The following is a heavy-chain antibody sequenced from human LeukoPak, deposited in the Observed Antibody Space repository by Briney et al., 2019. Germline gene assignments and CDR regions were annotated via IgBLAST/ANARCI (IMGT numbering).Heavy chain of an antibody. CDR1: GGSISSYY. V-gene: IGHV4-4*09. D-gene: IGHD1-26*01. J-gene: IGHJ4*02. CDR3: ARHGATAIDY. Sequence: SETLSLTCTVSGGSISSYYWSWIRQPPGKGLEWIGYIYTSGSTNYNPSLKRRVTISVDTSKNQFSLKLSSVPAADTAVYYCARHGATAIDYWGQGTLVTVSS. CDR2: IYTSGST.